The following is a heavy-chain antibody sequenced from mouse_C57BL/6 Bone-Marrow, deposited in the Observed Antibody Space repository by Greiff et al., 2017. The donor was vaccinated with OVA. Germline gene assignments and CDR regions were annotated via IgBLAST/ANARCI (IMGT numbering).Heavy chain of an antibody. J-gene: IGHJ1*03. CDR3: AKGWWLPFDV. D-gene: IGHD1-1*02. CDR1: GFSLTSYG. Sequence: VQLQQSGPGLVQPSQSLSITCTVSGFSLTSYGVHWVRQSPGKGLEWLGVIWRGGSTDYNAAFMSRLSITKDNSTSQVFFKINRLQTDDPAIYYCAKGWWLPFDVWGTGTTVTVSS. V-gene: IGHV2-5*01. CDR2: IWRGGST.